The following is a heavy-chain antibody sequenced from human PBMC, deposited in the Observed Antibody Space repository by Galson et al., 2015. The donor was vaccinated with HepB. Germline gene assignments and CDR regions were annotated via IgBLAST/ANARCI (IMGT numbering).Heavy chain of an antibody. CDR2: IHNDGRTT. Sequence: SLRLSCAASGFTFSSFWVHWVRQAPGKGLEWVSRIHNDGRTTNYADFVEGRFTISRDNAKNTLYLQMNSLRAEDTAVYYCARDSCSPYWYLDLWGRGTLVTASS. J-gene: IGHJ2*01. CDR1: GFTFSSFW. CDR3: ARDSCSPYWYLDL. D-gene: IGHD6-13*01. V-gene: IGHV3-74*01.